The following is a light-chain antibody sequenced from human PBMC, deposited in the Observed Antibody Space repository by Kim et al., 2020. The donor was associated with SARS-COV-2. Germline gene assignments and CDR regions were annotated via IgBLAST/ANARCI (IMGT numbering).Light chain of an antibody. CDR3: QAWDSSTEVV. Sequence: SYELTQPPSVSVSPGQTASITCSGDKLGDKYACWYQQKPGQCPVLVIYQDSKRPSGIPERFSGSNSGNTATLTISGTQAMDEADYYCQAWDSSTEVVFGG. CDR2: QDS. CDR1: KLGDKY. J-gene: IGLJ2*01. V-gene: IGLV3-1*01.